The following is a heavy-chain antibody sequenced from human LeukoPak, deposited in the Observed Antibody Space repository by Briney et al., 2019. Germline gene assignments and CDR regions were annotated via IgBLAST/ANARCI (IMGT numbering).Heavy chain of an antibody. CDR3: ARDSLYGVVDY. CDR2: ISNNGGYT. V-gene: IGHV3-23*01. Sequence: GGSLRLSCAASGFTFSSSAMSWVRQAPGKGLEWVSAISNNGGYTYYADSVQGRFTISRDNSKSTLCLQMNSLRAEDTAVNYCARDSLYGVVDYWGQGTLVTVSS. CDR1: GFTFSSSA. D-gene: IGHD4-17*01. J-gene: IGHJ4*02.